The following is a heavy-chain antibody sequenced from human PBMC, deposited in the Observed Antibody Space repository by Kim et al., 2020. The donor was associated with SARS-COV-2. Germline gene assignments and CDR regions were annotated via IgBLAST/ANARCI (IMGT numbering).Heavy chain of an antibody. Sequence: SETLSLTCTVSGGSISSGGYYWSWIRQHPGKGLEWIGYIYYSGSTYYNPSLKSRVTISVDTSKNQFSLKLSSVTAADTAVYYCARGEYDFWSGYSSLDAFDIWGQGTMVTVSS. D-gene: IGHD3-3*01. CDR2: IYYSGST. CDR1: GGSISSGGYY. J-gene: IGHJ3*02. CDR3: ARGEYDFWSGYSSLDAFDI. V-gene: IGHV4-31*03.